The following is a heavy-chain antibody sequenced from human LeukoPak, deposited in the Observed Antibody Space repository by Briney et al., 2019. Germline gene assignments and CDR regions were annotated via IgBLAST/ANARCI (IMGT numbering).Heavy chain of an antibody. CDR3: AREGGRFFDP. D-gene: IGHD3-16*01. CDR2: IYPGDSDT. J-gene: IGHJ5*02. V-gene: IGHV5-51*01. CDR1: GYSFSNYW. Sequence: GESLKISCRGSGYSFSNYWIGWVRQMPGKGLEWMGIIYPGDSDTRYSASFQGQVTISVDKSINTAYLQWSSLKASDTATYFCAREGGRFFDPWGQGTLVTVSS.